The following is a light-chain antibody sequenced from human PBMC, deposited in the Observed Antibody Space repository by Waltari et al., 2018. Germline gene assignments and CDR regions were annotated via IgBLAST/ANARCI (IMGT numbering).Light chain of an antibody. CDR3: QQYNGYWT. CDR2: KAS. Sequence: DIQMTQSPSTLSASVGDRVIITCRASQSISSWLAWYQQKPGTAPKLLIYKASTLGSGVPSRFSGSGSGTEFTRTINSLQPDDFATYYCQQYNGYWTFGQGTKVEIK. CDR1: QSISSW. V-gene: IGKV1-5*03. J-gene: IGKJ1*01.